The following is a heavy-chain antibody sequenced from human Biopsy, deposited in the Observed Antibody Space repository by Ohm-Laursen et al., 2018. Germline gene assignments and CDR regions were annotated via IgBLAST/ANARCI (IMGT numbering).Heavy chain of an antibody. CDR3: ARGSNEYGGLYFPH. J-gene: IGHJ1*01. V-gene: IGHV4-59*11. CDR2: ISYTGYT. Sequence: SETLSLTCTVSGGSFTGHYWSWIRQPPGKGLEWIGHISYTGYTSYKSSLKSRVTISSDTSRKHFSLRLTSLAAADTAVYYCARGSNEYGGLYFPHWGQGTLVTVSP. D-gene: IGHD4-23*01. CDR1: GGSFTGHY.